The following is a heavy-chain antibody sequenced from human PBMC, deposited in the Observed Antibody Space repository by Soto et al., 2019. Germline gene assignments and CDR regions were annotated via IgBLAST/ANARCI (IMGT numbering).Heavy chain of an antibody. D-gene: IGHD2-2*01. CDR2: IYYSGST. Sequence: SETLSLTCTVSGGSISSSSYYWGWIRQPPGKGLEWIGSIYYSGSTYYNPSLKSRVTISVDTSKNQFSLKLSSVTAADTAVYYCARQRIVVVPVNVDYWGQGTLVTVSS. CDR1: GGSISSSSYY. J-gene: IGHJ4*02. V-gene: IGHV4-39*01. CDR3: ARQRIVVVPVNVDY.